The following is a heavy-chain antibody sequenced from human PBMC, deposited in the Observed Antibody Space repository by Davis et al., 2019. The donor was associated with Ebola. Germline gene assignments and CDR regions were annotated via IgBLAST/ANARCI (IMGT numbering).Heavy chain of an antibody. CDR1: GFTFSGSA. V-gene: IGHV3-73*01. CDR2: IRSKANSYAT. J-gene: IGHJ4*02. D-gene: IGHD3-10*01. Sequence: GESLKISCAASGFTFSGSAMHWVRQASGKGLEWVGRIRSKANSYATAYAASVKGRFTISRDDSKNTAYLQMNSLKTEDTAVYYCAKGAGPYGSGSWGQGTLVTVSS. CDR3: AKGAGPYGSGS.